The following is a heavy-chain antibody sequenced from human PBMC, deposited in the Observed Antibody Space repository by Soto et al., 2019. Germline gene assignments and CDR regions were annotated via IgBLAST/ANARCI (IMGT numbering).Heavy chain of an antibody. CDR2: IYYSGST. CDR1: GGSISSGGYY. V-gene: IGHV4-31*03. D-gene: IGHD2-2*01. Sequence: PSETLSLTCTVSGGSISSGGYYWSWIRQHPGKGLEWIGYIYYSGSTYYNPSLKSRVTISVDTSKNQFSLKLSSVTAADTAVYYCARDFERVPAAMWVKKPYYYMDVWAKRTTVTVSS. CDR3: ARDFERVPAAMWVKKPYYYMDV. J-gene: IGHJ6*03.